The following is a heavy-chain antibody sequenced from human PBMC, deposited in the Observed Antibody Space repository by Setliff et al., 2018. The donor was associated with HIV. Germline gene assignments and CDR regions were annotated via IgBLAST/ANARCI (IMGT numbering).Heavy chain of an antibody. CDR3: ATASGYDLFMGAFDI. V-gene: IGHV4-34*01. D-gene: IGHD5-12*01. CDR2: INQSGGI. CDR1: GGSFSGYY. J-gene: IGHJ3*02. Sequence: TLSLTCAVSGGSFSGYYWSWIRQPPGKGLEWIGEINQSGGINYNPSLKSRVTISIDTFKNQFPMKLYSVTAADTAVYYCATASGYDLFMGAFDIWGQGTMVTVSS.